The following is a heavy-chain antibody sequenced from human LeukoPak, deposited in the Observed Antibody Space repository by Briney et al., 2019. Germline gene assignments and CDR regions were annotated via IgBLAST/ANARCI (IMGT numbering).Heavy chain of an antibody. J-gene: IGHJ4*02. CDR1: GGSISSGGYY. CDR3: ARGEYYGSGSCYPGDY. CDR2: IHNSGST. Sequence: SETLSLTCTVSGGSISSGGYYWSWIRQHPGKGLEWIGYIHNSGSTYYNPSLKSPVSISVDTSKSHFSLRLSSVTAADTAVYYCARGEYYGSGSCYPGDYWGQGTLVTVSS. V-gene: IGHV4-31*01. D-gene: IGHD3-10*01.